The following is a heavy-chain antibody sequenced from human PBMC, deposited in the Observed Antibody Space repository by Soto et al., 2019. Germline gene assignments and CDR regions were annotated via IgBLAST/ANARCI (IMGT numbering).Heavy chain of an antibody. CDR1: GFTFSNYW. J-gene: IGHJ4*02. V-gene: IGHV3-74*01. D-gene: IGHD3-3*01. CDR2: IDNDGSIT. Sequence: GGSLRLSCAASGFTFSNYWMHWVRQAPGKGLVWVSRIDNDGSITNYADSVKGRFTTSRDNAKNTVSLQMSSLRAEDTAVYYCATLNSFGADYWGQGTLVTVSS. CDR3: ATLNSFGADY.